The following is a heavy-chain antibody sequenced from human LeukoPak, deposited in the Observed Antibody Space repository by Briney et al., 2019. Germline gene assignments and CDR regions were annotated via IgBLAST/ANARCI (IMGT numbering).Heavy chain of an antibody. CDR3: ARESIGCSSTSCSRPPFDY. V-gene: IGHV4-34*01. CDR2: INHSGST. Sequence: KPSETLSPTWSVYGGSFSGYYCGWIRQRSGKGLGWIVEINHSGSTNYNPSLKSRVTISVERSKNQFSLKLSSVTAADTAVYYCARESIGCSSTSCSRPPFDYWGQGTLVAVSS. CDR1: GGSFSGYY. D-gene: IGHD2-2*01. J-gene: IGHJ4*02.